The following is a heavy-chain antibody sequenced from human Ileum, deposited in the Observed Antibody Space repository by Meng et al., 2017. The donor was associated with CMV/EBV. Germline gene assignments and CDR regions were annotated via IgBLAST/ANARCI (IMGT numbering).Heavy chain of an antibody. CDR2: IKQDGSEK. CDR3: ARDPSMYCPRTTCYGT. CDR1: GFTFSSSW. D-gene: IGHD2-2*01. V-gene: IGHV3-7*01. J-gene: IGHJ5*02. Sequence: GESLKISCEASGFTFSSSWMSWVRQAPGKGLEWVANIKQDGSEKYYVDSVKGRFTISRDNAKNSLFLQMNSLRAEDTAVYYCARDPSMYCPRTTCYGTWGQGILVTVSS.